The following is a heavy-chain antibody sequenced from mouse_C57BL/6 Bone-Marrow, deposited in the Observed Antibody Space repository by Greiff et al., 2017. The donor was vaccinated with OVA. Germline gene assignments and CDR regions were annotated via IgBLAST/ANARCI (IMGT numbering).Heavy chain of an antibody. J-gene: IGHJ2*01. CDR3: ARHGYCSFDY. D-gene: IGHD2-3*01. V-gene: IGHV1-64*01. Sequence: QVQLQQPGAELVKPGASVKLSCKASGYTFTSYWMHWVKQRPGQGLEWIGVIHPNSGSTNYNEKFKSKATLTVDKSSSTAYMQLSSLTSEDSAVYYCARHGYCSFDYWGQGTTLTVSS. CDR2: IHPNSGST. CDR1: GYTFTSYW.